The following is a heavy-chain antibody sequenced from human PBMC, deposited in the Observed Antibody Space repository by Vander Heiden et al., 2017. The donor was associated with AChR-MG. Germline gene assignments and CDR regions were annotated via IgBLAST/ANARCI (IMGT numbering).Heavy chain of an antibody. CDR2: MNPNSGNT. J-gene: IGHJ6*03. Sequence: QVQLVQSGAEVKKPGASVKVSCKASGYTFTSYDINWVRQATGQGLEWMGWMNPNSGNTGYAQKFQGRVTMTRNTSISTAYMELSSLRSEDTAVYYCARERTASTYGSGSYSLDYYYYYMDVWGKGTTVTVSS. CDR1: GYTFTSYD. V-gene: IGHV1-8*01. D-gene: IGHD3-10*01. CDR3: ARERTASTYGSGSYSLDYYYYYMDV.